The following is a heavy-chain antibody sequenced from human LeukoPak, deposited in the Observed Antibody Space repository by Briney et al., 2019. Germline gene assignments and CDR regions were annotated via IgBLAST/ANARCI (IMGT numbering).Heavy chain of an antibody. Sequence: GGSLRLSCTTSGFTFADYTMSWFRQAPGKGLEWVGLVRSKALGGTSEYAASVKGRFTISRDDFKSIAYLQMNSLRTDDTAMYYCSRGSAAGRIGWFDSWGQGTLVTVSS. V-gene: IGHV3-49*03. J-gene: IGHJ5*01. CDR2: VRSKALGGTS. CDR3: SRGSAAGRIGWFDS. CDR1: GFTFADYT. D-gene: IGHD6-13*01.